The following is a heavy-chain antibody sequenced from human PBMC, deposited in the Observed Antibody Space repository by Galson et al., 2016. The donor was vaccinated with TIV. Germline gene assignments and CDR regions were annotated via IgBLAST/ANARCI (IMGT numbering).Heavy chain of an antibody. Sequence: SLRPSCAASGFTFNYHGIHWVRQAPGKGLEWLAVAWYDGSSAYYADSVKGRFTISRDNSKNTVFLQMNSLRAEDTAVYYCARNFPIDDILAAYYFDYWGQGTLVTVSS. CDR3: ARNFPIDDILAAYYFDY. D-gene: IGHD3-9*01. CDR2: AWYDGSSA. V-gene: IGHV3-33*01. J-gene: IGHJ4*02. CDR1: GFTFNYHG.